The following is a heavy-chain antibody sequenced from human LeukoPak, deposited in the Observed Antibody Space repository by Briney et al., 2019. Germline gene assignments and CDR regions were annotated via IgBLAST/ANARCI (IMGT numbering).Heavy chain of an antibody. V-gene: IGHV1-46*01. Sequence: ASVKVSCKASGYTFTSYYMHRVRQAPGQGLEWMGIISPSGGSTSYAQKFQGRVSMTRDTSTSTVYMELSSLRSEDTAVYYCARGEMVRGVIPLWGQGTLVTVSS. CDR2: ISPSGGST. J-gene: IGHJ4*02. CDR3: ARGEMVRGVIPL. CDR1: GYTFTSYY. D-gene: IGHD3-10*01.